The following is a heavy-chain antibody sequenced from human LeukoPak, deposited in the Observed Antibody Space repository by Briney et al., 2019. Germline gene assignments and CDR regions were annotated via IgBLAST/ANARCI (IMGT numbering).Heavy chain of an antibody. CDR3: AKDGVAGKIMYYFDY. J-gene: IGHJ4*02. D-gene: IGHD6-19*01. Sequence: PGGSLRLSCAASGFTFSSYGMNWVRQAPGKGLEWVASIRSDGSDKKYADSVKGQFTISRDNSKNTLYLQMNSLRAEDTAVYYCAKDGVAGKIMYYFDYWGQGTLVTVSS. CDR2: IRSDGSDK. CDR1: GFTFSSYG. V-gene: IGHV3-30*02.